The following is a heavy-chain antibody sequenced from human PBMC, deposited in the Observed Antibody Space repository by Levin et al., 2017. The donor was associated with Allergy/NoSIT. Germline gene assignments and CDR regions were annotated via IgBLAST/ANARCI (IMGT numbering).Heavy chain of an antibody. CDR3: AKDAIRGSDQPYYFDY. J-gene: IGHJ4*02. CDR1: GFTFNNYA. Sequence: LSLTCAASGFTFNNYAMSWVRQAPGKGLEWVSAIINSGVGTYYADSVKGRFTISRDNPKNTMYLQMNSLRAEDTAVYFCAKDAIRGSDQPYYFDYWGQGTLVTASS. D-gene: IGHD6-19*01. CDR2: IINSGVGT. V-gene: IGHV3-23*01.